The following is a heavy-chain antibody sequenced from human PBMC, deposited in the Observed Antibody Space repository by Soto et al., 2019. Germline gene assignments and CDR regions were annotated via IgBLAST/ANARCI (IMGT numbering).Heavy chain of an antibody. CDR3: ARGDTIFGVVIGGMDV. CDR1: GGSISSGGYS. V-gene: IGHV4-61*02. CDR2: IYTSGST. J-gene: IGHJ6*02. D-gene: IGHD3-3*01. Sequence: PSETLSLTCAVSGGSISSGGYSWSWIRQPAGKGLEWIGRIYTSGSTNYNPSLKSRVTMSVDTSKNQFSLKLSSVTAADTAVYYCARGDTIFGVVIGGMDVWGQGTTVTVSS.